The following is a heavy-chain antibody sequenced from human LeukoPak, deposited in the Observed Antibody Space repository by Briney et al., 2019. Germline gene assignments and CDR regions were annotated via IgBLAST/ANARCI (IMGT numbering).Heavy chain of an antibody. Sequence: GGSLRLSCAASGFTFSSYSMNWVRQAPGKGLEWVSSISSSSSYIYYAGSVKGRFTISRDNAKNSLYLQMNSLRAEDTAVYFCARERSGYYHNFDYWGQGTLVTVSS. CDR2: ISSSSSYI. CDR3: ARERSGYYHNFDY. J-gene: IGHJ4*02. CDR1: GFTFSSYS. D-gene: IGHD3-22*01. V-gene: IGHV3-21*01.